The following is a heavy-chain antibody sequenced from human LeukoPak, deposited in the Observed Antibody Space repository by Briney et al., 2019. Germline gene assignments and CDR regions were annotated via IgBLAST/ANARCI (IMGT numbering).Heavy chain of an antibody. J-gene: IGHJ4*02. CDR1: GGSFSGYY. CDR3: ARGGLFGYCSSTSCYTIDY. V-gene: IGHV4-34*01. Sequence: PSETLSLTCAVYGGSFSGYYWSWIRQPPGKGLEWIGEINHSGSTNYNPSLKSRVTISVDTSKNQFSLKLSSVTAADTAVYYCARGGLFGYCSSTSCYTIDYWGQGTLVTVPS. D-gene: IGHD2-2*02. CDR2: INHSGST.